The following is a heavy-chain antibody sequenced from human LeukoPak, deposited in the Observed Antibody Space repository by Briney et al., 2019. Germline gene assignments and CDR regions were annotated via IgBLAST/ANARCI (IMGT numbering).Heavy chain of an antibody. CDR3: ARDSNYDY. Sequence: GSLRLSCAASGFTVSSTYMSWVRQAPGKGLEWVSVIYSGGSTYYADSVKGRFTISRDNSKNTLYLKMNNLRAEDTAVYYCARDSNYDYWGQGTLVTVSS. J-gene: IGHJ4*02. CDR1: GFTVSSTY. CDR2: IYSGGST. D-gene: IGHD6-13*01. V-gene: IGHV3-66*02.